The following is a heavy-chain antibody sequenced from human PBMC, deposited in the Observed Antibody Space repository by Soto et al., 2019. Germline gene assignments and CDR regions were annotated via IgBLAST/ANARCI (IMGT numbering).Heavy chain of an antibody. CDR3: ARREIQGPIDY. Sequence: QVQLQESGPGLVKPSDTLSLTCAVSGYSISSSNWWGWMRQPPGKGLEWIGYIYYSGTTYYNPSLNTRVTMSVDTSKNQFSLKLTSVTAVDTAVYYCARREIQGPIDYWGQVTLVTVSS. V-gene: IGHV4-28*01. D-gene: IGHD1-26*01. J-gene: IGHJ4*02. CDR1: GYSISSSNW. CDR2: IYYSGTT.